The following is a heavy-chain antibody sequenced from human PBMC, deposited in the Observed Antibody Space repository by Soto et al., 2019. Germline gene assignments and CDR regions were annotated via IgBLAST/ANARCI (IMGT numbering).Heavy chain of an antibody. CDR1: GFTISGNF. CDR2: LYSGGSI. V-gene: IGHV3-53*01. J-gene: IGHJ4*02. Sequence: GGSLRLWCAASGFTISGNFMRWVSQVTGKGLELVSLLYSGGSIYYADSVKGRFTLSRDDSENTLYLQMNALRDEDTAVYYCARQSRGGYHNSNGEYNVWGDHFDLWGQGRLVTVSS. D-gene: IGHD3-22*01. CDR3: ARQSRGGYHNSNGEYNVWGDHFDL.